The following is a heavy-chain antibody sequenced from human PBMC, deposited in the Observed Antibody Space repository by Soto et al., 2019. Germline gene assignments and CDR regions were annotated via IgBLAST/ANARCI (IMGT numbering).Heavy chain of an antibody. V-gene: IGHV3-7*01. Sequence: EVQLVESGGGLVQPGGSLRLSCAASGFTFSSYWMSWVRQAPGKGLEWVANIKQDGSEKYYVDSVKGRFTISRDNAKNSLYLQMNSLRAVDKAVYYCARGSSWYYYYSGMDVWGQGNTVTVSS. J-gene: IGHJ6*02. D-gene: IGHD6-13*01. CDR2: IKQDGSEK. CDR3: ARGSSWYYYYSGMDV. CDR1: GFTFSSYW.